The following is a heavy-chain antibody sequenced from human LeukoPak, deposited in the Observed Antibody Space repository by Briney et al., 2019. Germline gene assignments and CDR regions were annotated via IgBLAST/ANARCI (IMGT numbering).Heavy chain of an antibody. J-gene: IGHJ4*02. CDR3: AGTLYYDILTGYLPV. CDR2: IIPIFGTA. Sequence: SVKVSCKASGGTFSSYAISWVRQAPGQGLEWMGGIIPIFGTANYAQKFQGRVTITADESTSTAYMELSSLRSEDTAVYYCAGTLYYDILTGYLPVWGQGTLVTVSS. V-gene: IGHV1-69*01. D-gene: IGHD3-9*01. CDR1: GGTFSSYA.